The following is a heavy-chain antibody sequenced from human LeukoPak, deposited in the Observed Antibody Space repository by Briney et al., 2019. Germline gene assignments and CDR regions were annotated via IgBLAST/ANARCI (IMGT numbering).Heavy chain of an antibody. CDR1: GGPFSGYY. J-gene: IGHJ3*02. D-gene: IGHD2-8*01. Sequence: PSETLSLTCAVYGGPFSGYYWSWIRQPPTKGLEWIGEINHSGSTNYNPSLKSRVTISVDTSKNQFSLKLSSVTAADTAVYYCERGGIMVYAQRKYSDFDIWGKGTTATVSS. CDR3: ERGGIMVYAQRKYSDFDI. V-gene: IGHV4-34*01. CDR2: INHSGST.